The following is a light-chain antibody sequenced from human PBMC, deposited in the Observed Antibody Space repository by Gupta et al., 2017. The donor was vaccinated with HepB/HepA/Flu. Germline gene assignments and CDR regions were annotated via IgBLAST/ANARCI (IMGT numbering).Light chain of an antibody. CDR2: GAS. CDR1: QSVSSN. J-gene: IGKJ1*01. CDR3: QQYNNWSKT. Sequence: ELAMTQSPATLSVSQGERATLSCRASQSVSSNLAWYQQKPGKAPRLLIYGASTRATGIPARFSGSGSGTEFTLTISSLQSEDFAVYYCQQYNNWSKTFGQGTKVEIK. V-gene: IGKV3-15*01.